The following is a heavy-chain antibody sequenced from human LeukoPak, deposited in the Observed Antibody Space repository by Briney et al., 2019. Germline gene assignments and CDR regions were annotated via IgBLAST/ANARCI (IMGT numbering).Heavy chain of an antibody. CDR2: IRSKANSYAT. Sequence: AGGSLKLSCAASGFTFSGSAMHWVRQASGKGLEWVGRIRSKANSYATAYAASVKGRFTISRDDSKNTAYLQMNSLKTEDTAVYYCTRLQSGYSYGYGPNGMDVWGQGTTVTVSS. CDR1: GFTFSGSA. V-gene: IGHV3-73*01. CDR3: TRLQSGYSYGYGPNGMDV. D-gene: IGHD5-18*01. J-gene: IGHJ6*02.